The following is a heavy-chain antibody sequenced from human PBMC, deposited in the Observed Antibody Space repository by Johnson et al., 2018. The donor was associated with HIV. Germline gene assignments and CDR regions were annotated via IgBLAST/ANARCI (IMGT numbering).Heavy chain of an antibody. CDR3: AKDLPPMILVGGDAFDI. CDR2: ISYDGNNK. D-gene: IGHD3-22*01. J-gene: IGHJ3*02. Sequence: QVQLVESGGGVVQPGRSLRLSCAASKFTFSSYAMHWVRQAPGKGLEWVSFISYDGNNKYYADSMKGRFTISRDNSKNTLYLQINSLRAEDTAVYYCAKDLPPMILVGGDAFDIWGQGTMVTVSS. V-gene: IGHV3-30*18. CDR1: KFTFSSYA.